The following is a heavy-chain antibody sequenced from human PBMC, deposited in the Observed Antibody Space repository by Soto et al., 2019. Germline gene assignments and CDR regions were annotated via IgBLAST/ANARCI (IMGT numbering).Heavy chain of an antibody. CDR2: IYWDDDK. CDR1: GFSLSTSGVG. J-gene: IGHJ5*02. CDR3: AHRRGSSSFGNWFDP. Sequence: SGPPLVDPKRTLTLICTFSGFSLSTSGVGEGCIRQPPGKALEWLALIYWDDDKRYSPSLKSRLTITKDTSKNQVVLTMTNMDPVDTATYYCAHRRGSSSFGNWFDPWGQGTLVTVSS. D-gene: IGHD6-13*01. V-gene: IGHV2-5*02.